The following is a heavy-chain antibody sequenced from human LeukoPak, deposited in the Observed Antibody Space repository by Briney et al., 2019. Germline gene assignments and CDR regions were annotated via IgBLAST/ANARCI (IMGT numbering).Heavy chain of an antibody. CDR1: GASISRYY. CDR2: VYNSGTT. CDR3: ARDLTYYDSSGPVPFDI. D-gene: IGHD3-22*01. J-gene: IGHJ3*02. V-gene: IGHV4-59*12. Sequence: PSETLSLTCTVSGASISRYYWSWIRQPPGKGLEWIGYVYNSGTTNYNPSLKSRVTMSVDTSKNQFSLKLSSVTAADTAVYYCARDLTYYDSSGPVPFDIWGQGTMVTVSS.